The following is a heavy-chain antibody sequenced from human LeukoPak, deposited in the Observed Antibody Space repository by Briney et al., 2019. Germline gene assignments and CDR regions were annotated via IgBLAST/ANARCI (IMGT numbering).Heavy chain of an antibody. D-gene: IGHD3-10*01. Sequence: PSETLSLTCTVSGGSISSTSSYWGWIRQPPGKGLEWIGSIYYSGSTYYNPSLKSRVTISVDTSKNQFSLKLSSVTAADTAVYYCASHGELLPDYWGQGTLVTVSS. CDR2: IYYSGST. J-gene: IGHJ4*02. CDR3: ASHGELLPDY. V-gene: IGHV4-39*01. CDR1: GGSISSTSSY.